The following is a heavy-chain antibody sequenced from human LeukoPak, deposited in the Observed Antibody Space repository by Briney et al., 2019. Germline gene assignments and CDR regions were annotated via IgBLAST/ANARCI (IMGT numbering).Heavy chain of an antibody. D-gene: IGHD4-17*01. CDR3: ARSDTTVTNNWFDP. CDR2: IYYSGST. J-gene: IGHJ5*02. V-gene: IGHV4-59*01. CDR1: GGSISSYY. Sequence: SETLSFTCTVSGGSISSYYWSWIRQPPGKGLEWIGCIYYSGSTNYNPSLKSRVTISVDTSKNQFSLKLSSVTAADTAVYYCARSDTTVTNNWFDPWGQGTLVTVSS.